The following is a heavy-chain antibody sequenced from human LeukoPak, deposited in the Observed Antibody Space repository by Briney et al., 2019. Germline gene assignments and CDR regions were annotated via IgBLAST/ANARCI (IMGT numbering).Heavy chain of an antibody. CDR2: INHRGST. D-gene: IGHD3-10*01. CDR3: ARHGNCYGLGSYY. J-gene: IGHJ4*02. CDR1: GGSISSYY. V-gene: IGHV4-34*01. Sequence: SETLSLTCTVSGGSISSYYWRWIRQPPGKGLEWIGEINHRGSTNYHPSLKSRVTISVDTSKNQFSLKLSSVTAADTAVYYCARHGNCYGLGSYYWGQGTLVTVSS.